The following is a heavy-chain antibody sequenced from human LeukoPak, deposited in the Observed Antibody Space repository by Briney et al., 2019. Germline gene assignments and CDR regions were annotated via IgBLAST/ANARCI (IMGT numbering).Heavy chain of an antibody. CDR2: IYYTGKT. CDR3: VRHSYYDFSGPPL. D-gene: IGHD3-3*01. V-gene: IGHV4-39*01. J-gene: IGHJ4*02. CDR1: GDYISNSNYY. Sequence: SETLSLTCSVSGDYISNSNYYWGWIRQPQGKGLERIGNIYYTGKTYYNSSLKSQVTISIDTSKNEFSLNLNSVTAADTATYYCVRHSYYDFSGPPLWGQGTLVTVSS.